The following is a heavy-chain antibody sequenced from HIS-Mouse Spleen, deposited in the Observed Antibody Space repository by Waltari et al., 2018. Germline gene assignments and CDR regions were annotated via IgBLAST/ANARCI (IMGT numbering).Heavy chain of an antibody. CDR1: GFTFSSYW. Sequence: EVQLVESGGGLVQPGGSLRLPWAASGFTFSSYWMHWVRQAPGKGLVWVSRINSDGSSTSYADSVKGRFTISRDNAKNTLYLQMNSLRAEDTAVYYCARGMYSSGYFDYWGQGTLVTVSS. D-gene: IGHD6-19*01. J-gene: IGHJ4*02. CDR3: ARGMYSSGYFDY. CDR2: INSDGSST. V-gene: IGHV3-74*01.